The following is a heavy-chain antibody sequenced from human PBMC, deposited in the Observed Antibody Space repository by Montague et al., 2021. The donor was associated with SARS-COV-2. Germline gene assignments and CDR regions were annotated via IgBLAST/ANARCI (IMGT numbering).Heavy chain of an antibody. D-gene: IGHD3-16*01. J-gene: IGHJ4*02. V-gene: IGHV4-59*08. CDR1: GGFISSDY. CDR3: ARHYDHSTRVDS. CDR2: VYSRGNT. Sequence: SETLSLTCTVSGGFISSDYWTWIRQPPGKWLHCIGFVYSRGNTYYNPSLSGRVTISVDTSSNHFSLTLSSVTAADTAIYYCARHYDHSTRVDSWGQGTLVTVSS.